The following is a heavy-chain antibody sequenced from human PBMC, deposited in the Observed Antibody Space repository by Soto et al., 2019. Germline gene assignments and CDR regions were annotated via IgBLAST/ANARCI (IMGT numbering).Heavy chain of an antibody. D-gene: IGHD6-6*01. CDR2: ISSSESTI. CDR1: GFTFSDYY. V-gene: IGHV3-11*01. J-gene: IGHJ4*02. Sequence: ESGGGLVKPGGSLRLSCAASGFTFSDYYMNWIRQAPGKGLEWVSYISSSESTIYYADSVKGRFTISRDNANNSLYLQMNSLRAEDTAVYYCARNEYSSSSIDYWGQGTLVTVSS. CDR3: ARNEYSSSSIDY.